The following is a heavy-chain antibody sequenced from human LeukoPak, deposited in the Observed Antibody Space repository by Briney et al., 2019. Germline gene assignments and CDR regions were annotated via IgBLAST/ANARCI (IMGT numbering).Heavy chain of an antibody. D-gene: IGHD3-3*01. Sequence: PGGSLRLSCAASGFTFSDYYMSWIRQAPGKGLEWVSYISSSGSTIYYADSVKGRFTISRDNAKNSLYLQMNSLRAEDTAVYYCARPYSTYYDFWSGYYLDVWGQGTTVTVSS. J-gene: IGHJ6*02. CDR2: ISSSGSTI. CDR1: GFTFSDYY. V-gene: IGHV3-11*01. CDR3: ARPYSTYYDFWSGYYLDV.